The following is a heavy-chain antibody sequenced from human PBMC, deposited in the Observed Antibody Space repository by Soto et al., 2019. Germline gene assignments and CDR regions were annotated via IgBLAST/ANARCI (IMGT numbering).Heavy chain of an antibody. D-gene: IGHD5-12*01. J-gene: IGHJ4*02. CDR3: AKDRAVDIVATTDY. CDR1: GFTFTSYA. V-gene: IGHV3-23*01. CDR2: ISGSGGST. Sequence: EVQLLESGGGLVQPGGSPRLSCAASGFTFTSYAMSWVRQAPGKGPEWVSAISGSGGSTYYADSVKGRFTISRDNSKNTLYLQMNSLRAEDTAVYYCAKDRAVDIVATTDYWGQGTLVTVSS.